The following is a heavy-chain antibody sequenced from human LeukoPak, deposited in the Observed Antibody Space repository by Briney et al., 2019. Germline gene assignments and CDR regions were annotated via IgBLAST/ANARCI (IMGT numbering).Heavy chain of an antibody. J-gene: IGHJ4*02. Sequence: PGRSLRLSCAASGFTFSSYAMHWVRQAPGKGLEWVAVISYDGSNKYYADSVKGRFTISRDNSKNTLYLQMNSLRAEDTAVYYCARGSYYDSSGPFDYWGQGTLVTVSP. CDR2: ISYDGSNK. CDR3: ARGSYYDSSGPFDY. D-gene: IGHD3-22*01. V-gene: IGHV3-30-3*01. CDR1: GFTFSSYA.